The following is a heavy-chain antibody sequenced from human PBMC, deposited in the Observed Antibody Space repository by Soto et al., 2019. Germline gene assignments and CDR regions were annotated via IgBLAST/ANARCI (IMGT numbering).Heavy chain of an antibody. CDR1: GFTFSSYA. D-gene: IGHD3-3*01. V-gene: IGHV3-64D*08. J-gene: IGHJ6*02. Sequence: GGSLRLSCSASGFTFSSYAMHWVRQAPGKGLEYVSAISSNGGSTYYADSVKGRFTISRDNSKNTLYLQMSSLRAEDTAVYYCVKDLADYDFRMDVWGQGTTVTVSS. CDR3: VKDLADYDFRMDV. CDR2: ISSNGGST.